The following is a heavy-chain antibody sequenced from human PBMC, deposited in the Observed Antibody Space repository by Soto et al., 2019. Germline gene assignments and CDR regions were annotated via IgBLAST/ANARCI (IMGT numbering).Heavy chain of an antibody. CDR3: ARGGTSGWLKGAYDV. CDR1: GGTLSKHA. J-gene: IGHJ3*01. V-gene: IGHV1-69*01. CDR2: IIPMFGIP. Sequence: QVQLVQSGAEVKKPGSSVKVSCKASGGTLSKHAITWVRRAPGQGLEWLGGIIPMFGIPNYPQKFQGRVTISADDSANTAPMELNSLTSEDTAIYYCARGGTSGWLKGAYDVWGQGTMVTVS. D-gene: IGHD6-19*01.